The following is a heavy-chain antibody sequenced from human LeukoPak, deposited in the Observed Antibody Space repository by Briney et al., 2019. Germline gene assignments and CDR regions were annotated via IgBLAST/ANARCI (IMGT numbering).Heavy chain of an antibody. CDR2: IYYSGNT. J-gene: IGHJ4*02. CDR1: GGSISSGSYY. V-gene: IGHV4-39*01. D-gene: IGHD3-22*01. Sequence: SETLSLTCTVSGGSISSGSYYWGWIRQPPGKGLEWIGTIYYSGNTYYNPSLKSRVTISVDTSKNQFSLKLSSVTAADTAAYYCARQTAYYYDFSYWGQGTLVTVSS. CDR3: ARQTAYYYDFSY.